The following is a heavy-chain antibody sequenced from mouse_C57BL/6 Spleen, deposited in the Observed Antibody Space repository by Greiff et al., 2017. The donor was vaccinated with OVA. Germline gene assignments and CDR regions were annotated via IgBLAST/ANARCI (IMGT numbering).Heavy chain of an antibody. V-gene: IGHV5-17*01. CDR3: ARPYYSNYESGFAY. D-gene: IGHD2-5*01. J-gene: IGHJ3*01. CDR2: ISSGSSTI. Sequence: DVKLVESGGGLVKPGGSLKLSCAASGFTFSDYGMHWVRQAPEKGLEWVAYISSGSSTIYYADTVKGRFTISRDNAKNTLFLQMTSLRSEDTAMYYCARPYYSNYESGFAYWGQGTLVTVSA. CDR1: GFTFSDYG.